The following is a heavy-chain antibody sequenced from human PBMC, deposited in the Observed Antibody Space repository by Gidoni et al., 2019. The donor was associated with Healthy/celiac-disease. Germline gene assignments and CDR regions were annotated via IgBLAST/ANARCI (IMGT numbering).Heavy chain of an antibody. J-gene: IGHJ5*02. CDR3: ARRSDFWSGYYGVVGEGWFDP. CDR1: GGSFSGYY. Sequence: QVQLQPWGAGLLKPSETLSLTCAVYGGSFSGYYWSWIRQPPGKGLEWIGEINHSGSTNYNPSLKSRVTISVDTSKNQFSLKLSSVTAADTAVYYCARRSDFWSGYYGVVGEGWFDPWGQGTLVTVSS. V-gene: IGHV4-34*01. D-gene: IGHD3-3*01. CDR2: INHSGST.